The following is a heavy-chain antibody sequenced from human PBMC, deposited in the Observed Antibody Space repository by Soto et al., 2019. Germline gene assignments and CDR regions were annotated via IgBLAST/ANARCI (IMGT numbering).Heavy chain of an antibody. J-gene: IGHJ1*01. CDR2: IYYSGST. CDR1: GGSISSYY. CDR3: ARLGHVYYYDSSGYREYFQH. D-gene: IGHD3-22*01. Sequence: PLETLSLTCTVSGGSISSYYWSWIRQPPGKGLEWIGYIYYSGSTNYNPSLKSRVTISVDTSKNQFSLKLSSVTAADTAVYYCARLGHVYYYDSSGYREYFQHWGQGTLVTVSS. V-gene: IGHV4-59*01.